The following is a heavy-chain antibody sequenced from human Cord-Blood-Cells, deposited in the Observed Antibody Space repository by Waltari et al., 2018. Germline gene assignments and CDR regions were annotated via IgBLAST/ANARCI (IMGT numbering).Heavy chain of an antibody. CDR1: GYSISSGYY. Sequence: QVQLQESGPGLVKPSETLSLTCTVSGYSISSGYYWGWIRQPPGKGLEWIGSIYHSGRTDYNPSLKSRVNISVDTSKNQFSLKLSSVTAADTAVYYCARVGPEAFDYWGQGTLVTVSS. CDR2: IYHSGRT. V-gene: IGHV4-38-2*02. J-gene: IGHJ4*02. CDR3: ARVGPEAFDY. D-gene: IGHD3-16*01.